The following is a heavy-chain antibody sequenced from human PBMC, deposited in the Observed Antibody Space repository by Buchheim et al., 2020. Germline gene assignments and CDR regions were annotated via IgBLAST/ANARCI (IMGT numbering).Heavy chain of an antibody. D-gene: IGHD2-15*01. J-gene: IGHJ4*02. CDR2: ISYDGNYK. Sequence: QVQLVESGGGVVQPGRSLRLSCAASGFTFSIYAMHWVRQAPGKGLEWVAVISYDGNYKYYADSVKGRFTISRDNSKNTLYLQMNSLRAEDTAVYYCARGGYCSAGSCYSGKGDYWGQGTL. CDR3: ARGGYCSAGSCYSGKGDY. V-gene: IGHV3-30*04. CDR1: GFTFSIYA.